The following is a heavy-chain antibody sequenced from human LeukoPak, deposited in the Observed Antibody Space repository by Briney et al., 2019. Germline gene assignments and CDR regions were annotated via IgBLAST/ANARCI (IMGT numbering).Heavy chain of an antibody. J-gene: IGHJ4*02. D-gene: IGHD1-1*01. V-gene: IGHV1-18*01. CDR3: ARDLERFPYPPGRYFDY. CDR2: MNPNSGNT. Sequence: ASVKVSCKASGYTFTSYDINWVRQATGQGLEWMGWMNPNSGNTNYAQKLQGRVTMTTDTSTSTAYMELRSLRSDDTAVYYCARDLERFPYPPGRYFDYWGQGTLVTVSS. CDR1: GYTFTSYD.